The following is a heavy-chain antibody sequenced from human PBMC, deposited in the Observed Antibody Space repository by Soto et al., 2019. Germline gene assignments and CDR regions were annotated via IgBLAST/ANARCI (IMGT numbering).Heavy chain of an antibody. CDR1: GGTFRSYA. Sequence: QVQLVQSGAEVKKPGSSVKVSCKASGGTFRSYAISWVRQAPGQGLEWMGGIIPIFVTANYAQKFQGRVTITADESTSTAYMELSSLRSEDTAVYYCARDWWNRAAFDIWGQGTMVTVSS. D-gene: IGHD1-1*01. CDR2: IIPIFVTA. J-gene: IGHJ3*02. V-gene: IGHV1-69*01. CDR3: ARDWWNRAAFDI.